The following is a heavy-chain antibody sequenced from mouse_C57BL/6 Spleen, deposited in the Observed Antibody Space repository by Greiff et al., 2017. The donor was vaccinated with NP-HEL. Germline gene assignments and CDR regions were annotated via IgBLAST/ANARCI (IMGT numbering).Heavy chain of an antibody. V-gene: IGHV3-6*01. Sequence: EVKVEESGPGLVKPSQSLSLTCSVTGYSITSGYYWNWIRQFPGNKLEWMGYISYDGSNNYNPSLKNRISITRDTSKNQFFLKLNSVTTEDTATYYCARDLGSGPWFAYWGQGTLVTVSA. D-gene: IGHD4-1*01. CDR3: ARDLGSGPWFAY. J-gene: IGHJ3*01. CDR2: ISYDGSN. CDR1: GYSITSGYY.